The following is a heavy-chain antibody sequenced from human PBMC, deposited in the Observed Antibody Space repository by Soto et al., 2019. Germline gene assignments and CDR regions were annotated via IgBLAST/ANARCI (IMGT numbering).Heavy chain of an antibody. V-gene: IGHV5-51*01. Sequence: GESLKISCKGSGYSFTSYWIGWVRQMPGKGLEWMGIIYPGDSDTRYSPSFQGQVTISADKSISTAYLQWSSLKASDTAMYYCARQGGDYLTYYYYGMDVWGQGTTVTVSS. J-gene: IGHJ6*02. D-gene: IGHD2-21*02. CDR1: GYSFTSYW. CDR3: ARQGGDYLTYYYYGMDV. CDR2: IYPGDSDT.